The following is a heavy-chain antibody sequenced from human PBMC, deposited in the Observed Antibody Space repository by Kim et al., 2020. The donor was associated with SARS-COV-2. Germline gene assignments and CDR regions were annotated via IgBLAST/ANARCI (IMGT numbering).Heavy chain of an antibody. CDR2: IKSKTDGGTT. CDR3: TTDRFYDYVWGSYRYTGD. D-gene: IGHD3-16*02. CDR1: GFTFSNAW. V-gene: IGHV3-15*01. Sequence: GGSLRLSCAASGFTFSNAWMSWVRQAPGKGLEWVGRIKSKTDGGTTDYAAPVKGRFTISRDDSKNTLYLQMNSLKTEDTAVYYCTTDRFYDYVWGSYRYTGDWGQGTLVTVSS. J-gene: IGHJ4*02.